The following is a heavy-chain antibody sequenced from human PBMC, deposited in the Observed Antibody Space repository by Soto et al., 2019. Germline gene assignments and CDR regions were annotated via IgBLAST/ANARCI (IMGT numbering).Heavy chain of an antibody. CDR1: GGSFSGYY. D-gene: IGHD4-17*01. J-gene: IGHJ4*02. Sequence: SETLSLTCAVYGGSFSGYYWSWIRQPPGKGLEWIGEINHSGSTNYNPSLKSRVTISVDTSKNQFSLKLSSVTAADTAVYYCARGGDYRQILLDYWGQGTLVTVSS. V-gene: IGHV4-34*01. CDR3: ARGGDYRQILLDY. CDR2: INHSGST.